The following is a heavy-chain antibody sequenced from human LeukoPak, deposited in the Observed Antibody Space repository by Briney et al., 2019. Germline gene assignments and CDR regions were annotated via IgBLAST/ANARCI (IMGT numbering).Heavy chain of an antibody. V-gene: IGHV3-23*01. J-gene: IGHJ4*02. D-gene: IGHD3-10*01. CDR3: TRDPSGSGPDFDF. CDR2: LSGDGGYK. Sequence: SVLSGDGGYKYYADSAKGRFTISRDNSKNTLHLQMSSLRAEDTAIYYCTRDPSGSGPDFDFWGQGTLVIVSS.